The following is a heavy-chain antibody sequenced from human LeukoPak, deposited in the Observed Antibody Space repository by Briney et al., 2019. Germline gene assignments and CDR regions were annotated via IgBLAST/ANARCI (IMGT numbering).Heavy chain of an antibody. CDR3: ARDTLVVVAATRGNWFDP. CDR1: GGSVHSYF. CDR2: IYTSGST. D-gene: IGHD2-15*01. V-gene: IGHV4-4*07. Sequence: PSETLSLTCTVSGGSVHSYFWSWIRQPPGKGLEWIGRIYTSGSTNYNPSLKSRVTMSVDTSKNQFSLKLSSVTAADTAVYYCARDTLVVVAATRGNWFDPWGQGTLVTVSS. J-gene: IGHJ5*02.